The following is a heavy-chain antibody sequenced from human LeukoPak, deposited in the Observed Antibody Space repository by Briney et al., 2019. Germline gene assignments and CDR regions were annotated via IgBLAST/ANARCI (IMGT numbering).Heavy chain of an antibody. J-gene: IGHJ6*04. D-gene: IGHD2-2*01. V-gene: IGHV4-59*01. CDR2: IFYSGST. CDR3: ARAGRYQLLLNV. CDR1: GGSISTYY. Sequence: SETLSLTCSVSGGSISTYYWSWIRQPQGKGLEWIGYIFYSGSTNYNPSLKSRVTMSLDTSKNQFSLKLSSVTAADTAVYYCARAGRYQLLLNVWGKGTTVTVSS.